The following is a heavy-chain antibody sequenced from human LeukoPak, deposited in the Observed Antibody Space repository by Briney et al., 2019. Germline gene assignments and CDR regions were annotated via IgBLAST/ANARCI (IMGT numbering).Heavy chain of an antibody. CDR2: ISSSGSTI. D-gene: IGHD6-19*01. J-gene: IGHJ4*02. Sequence: GGSLRLSCAASGFPFSDYYMRWIRQAPGKGLEWVSYISSSGSTIYYADSVKGRFTISRDNAKNSLYLQMNSLRAEDTAVYYCARLIAVAGPADYWGQGTLVTVSS. CDR3: ARLIAVAGPADY. CDR1: GFPFSDYY. V-gene: IGHV3-11*01.